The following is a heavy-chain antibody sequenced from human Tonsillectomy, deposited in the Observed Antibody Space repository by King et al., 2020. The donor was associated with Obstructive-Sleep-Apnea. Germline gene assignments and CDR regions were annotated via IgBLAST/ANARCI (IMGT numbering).Heavy chain of an antibody. CDR2: INPSGGST. Sequence: VQLVQSGAEVKKPGASVKVSCKASGYTFTSYYMHWVRQAPGQGLEWMGIINPSGGSTSYAQKFQGRVTMTRETSTSTVYMELSSLRTEDTAVYYCARRDYYDSSGYYGYGMDVWGQGTTVTVSS. D-gene: IGHD3-22*01. CDR3: ARRDYYDSSGYYGYGMDV. J-gene: IGHJ6*02. CDR1: GYTFTSYY. V-gene: IGHV1-46*01.